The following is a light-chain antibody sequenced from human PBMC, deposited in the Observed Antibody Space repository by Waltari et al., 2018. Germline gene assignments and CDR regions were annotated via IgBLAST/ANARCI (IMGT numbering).Light chain of an antibody. J-gene: IGLJ2*01. V-gene: IGLV2-14*01. Sequence: QSALTQPASVSGSPGQSITISCTGTSSDVGGYNYVSWYQQHPGKAPKRMIYEVSNRPAGVSNRFSGSKSGNTASLTISGLQAEDEAYYYCSSYTSSISVVFGGGTKLTVL. CDR2: EVS. CDR1: SSDVGGYNY. CDR3: SSYTSSISVV.